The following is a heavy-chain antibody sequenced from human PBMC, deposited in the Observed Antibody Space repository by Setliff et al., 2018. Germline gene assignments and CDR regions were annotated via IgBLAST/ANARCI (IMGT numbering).Heavy chain of an antibody. J-gene: IGHJ6*02. CDR1: GFTFSKYW. D-gene: IGHD3-10*01. Sequence: GGSLRLSCGGYGFTFSKYWMYWVRQVPGKGLVWVSRINGDGTITNYADSVKGRFTISRDNAKNSLYLQMNSLRAEDSAVYYCARDGVFYAMDFWGQGTTVTV. CDR2: INGDGTIT. V-gene: IGHV3-74*01. CDR3: ARDGVFYAMDF.